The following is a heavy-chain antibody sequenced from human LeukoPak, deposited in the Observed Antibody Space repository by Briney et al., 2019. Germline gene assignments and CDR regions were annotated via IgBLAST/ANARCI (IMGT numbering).Heavy chain of an antibody. CDR2: ISGSGGST. Sequence: PGGSLRLSYAASGFTFSSYAMSWVRQAPGKGLEWVSAISGSGGSTYYADSVKGRFTISRDNSKNTLYLQMNSLRAEDTAVYYCAKAPRAAAGTYNGMDVWGQGTTVTVSS. CDR1: GFTFSSYA. D-gene: IGHD6-13*01. V-gene: IGHV3-23*01. J-gene: IGHJ6*02. CDR3: AKAPRAAAGTYNGMDV.